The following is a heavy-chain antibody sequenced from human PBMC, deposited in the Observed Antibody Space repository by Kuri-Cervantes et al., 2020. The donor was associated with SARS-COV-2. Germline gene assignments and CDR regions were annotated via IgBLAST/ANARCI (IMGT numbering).Heavy chain of an antibody. CDR2: FESEDGKT. J-gene: IGHJ6*03. V-gene: IGHV1-24*01. CDR3: ATRVLGPYYYYMDV. Sequence: ASLKVSCKVSGYTLTELSMHWVRQAPGNGLEWMGGFESEDGKTIYSQKSQGRVTMTEDTSTDTAYMELSSLRSEDTAVYYCATRVLGPYYYYMDVWGKGTRSPSP. D-gene: IGHD3-3*01. CDR1: GYTLTELS.